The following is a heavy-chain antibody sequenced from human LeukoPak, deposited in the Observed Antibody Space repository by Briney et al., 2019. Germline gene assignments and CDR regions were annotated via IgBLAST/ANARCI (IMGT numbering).Heavy chain of an antibody. CDR3: ASGFH. V-gene: IGHV3-7*03. CDR1: GFMFSISW. CDR2: IRQDGSEK. J-gene: IGHJ4*02. Sequence: GGSLRLSCAASGFMFSISWMNWVRQAPGKGLEWLANIRQDGSEKHYVDSVKGRFTISRDNSKNSLYLQMNSLRVEDTAVYYCASGFHWGQGTLVTVSS. D-gene: IGHD2/OR15-2a*01.